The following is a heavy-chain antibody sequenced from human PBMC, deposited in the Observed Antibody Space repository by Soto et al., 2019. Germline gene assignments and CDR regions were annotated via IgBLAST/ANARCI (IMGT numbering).Heavy chain of an antibody. J-gene: IGHJ4*02. Sequence: PGGSLRLSCAASGFTFSSYSMNWVRQAPGKGLEWVSSISSSSSYIYYADSVKGRFTISRDNAKNSLYLQMNSLRAEDTAVYYCARDRPNYDSSGYPYWGQGTLVTVSS. D-gene: IGHD3-22*01. CDR2: ISSSSSYI. CDR1: GFTFSSYS. CDR3: ARDRPNYDSSGYPY. V-gene: IGHV3-21*01.